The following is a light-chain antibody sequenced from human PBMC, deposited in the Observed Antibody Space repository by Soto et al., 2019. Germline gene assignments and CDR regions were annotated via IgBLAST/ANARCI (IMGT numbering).Light chain of an antibody. J-gene: IGKJ3*01. CDR2: GAS. CDR3: QQYGRSLFT. Sequence: EIVLTQSPGTLSLSPGERATLSCRASQSVSSSYLAWYQQKPGQAPRLLIYGASSRATGIPDRFSGSGSGIAFTLTISRLEAEDFAVYYCQQYGRSLFTFGPGTKVDIK. V-gene: IGKV3-20*01. CDR1: QSVSSSY.